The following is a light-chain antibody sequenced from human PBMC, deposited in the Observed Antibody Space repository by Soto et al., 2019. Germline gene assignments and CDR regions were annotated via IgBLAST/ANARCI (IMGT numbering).Light chain of an antibody. CDR1: QSVSSSY. CDR2: GAS. Sequence: EIVLTQSPGTLSLSPGERATLSCRASQSVSSSYLAWYQQKPGQAPRLLIYGASSRATGIPGRFSGSGSGKDFTLTSSRLEPEDFAVYYCQQYGSSFTFGPGTKVDIK. CDR3: QQYGSSFT. V-gene: IGKV3-20*01. J-gene: IGKJ3*01.